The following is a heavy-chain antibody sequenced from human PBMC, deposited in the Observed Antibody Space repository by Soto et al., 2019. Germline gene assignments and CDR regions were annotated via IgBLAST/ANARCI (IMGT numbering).Heavy chain of an antibody. V-gene: IGHV1-69*12. CDR2: IIPIFGTA. J-gene: IGHJ4*02. D-gene: IGHD6-13*01. CDR1: GGTFSSYA. Sequence: QVQLVQSGAEVKKPGSSVKVSCKASGGTFSSYAISWVRQAPGQGLEWMGGIIPIFGTANYAQKFQGRVTITADESTRTAYMELSSLRAEEPAVYYCAREPGIAAGRFDYWGQGTLVTVSS. CDR3: AREPGIAAGRFDY.